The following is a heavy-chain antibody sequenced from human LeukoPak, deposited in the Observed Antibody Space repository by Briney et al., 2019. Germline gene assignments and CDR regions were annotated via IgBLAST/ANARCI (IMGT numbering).Heavy chain of an antibody. CDR2: IYPGDSDT. CDR1: GYSFTSYW. J-gene: IGHJ5*02. D-gene: IGHD6-13*01. Sequence: GESLKISCKGSGYSFTSYWIGLVRQMPGKGLEWMGIIYPGDSDTRYSPSFQGQVTISADKSISTAYLQWSSLKASDTATYYCARPVYSSSWYVSNWFDPWGQGTLVTVSS. V-gene: IGHV5-51*01. CDR3: ARPVYSSSWYVSNWFDP.